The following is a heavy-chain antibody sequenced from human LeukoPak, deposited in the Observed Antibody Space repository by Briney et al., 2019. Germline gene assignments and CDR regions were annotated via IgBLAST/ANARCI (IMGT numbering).Heavy chain of an antibody. CDR3: GTHAGRTGSDD. J-gene: IGHJ4*02. D-gene: IGHD3/OR15-3a*01. CDR1: GFIFSGYY. CDR2: ISGRGSDI. Sequence: PGGSLRLSCATSGFIFSGYYMSWIRQAPGKGLEWVSYISGRGSDISYADSVKGRFTVSRDNAKDSLYLQMNSLRAEDTAVYYCGTHAGRTGSDDWGQGTLVSVS. V-gene: IGHV3-11*01.